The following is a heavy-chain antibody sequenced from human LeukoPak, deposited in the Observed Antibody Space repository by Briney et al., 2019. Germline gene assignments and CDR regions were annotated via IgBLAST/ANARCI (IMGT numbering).Heavy chain of an antibody. CDR2: IYYSGST. J-gene: IGHJ5*02. D-gene: IGHD1-1*01. CDR1: GGSISSSY. V-gene: IGHV4-59*01. Sequence: SETLSLTCTVSGGSISSSYWSWIRQPPGKGLEWIGYIYYSGSTNYNPSLKSRVTMSVDTSKNQFSLKLSSVTAADTAVYYCARGGDWNHWFDPWGQGTLVTVSS. CDR3: ARGGDWNHWFDP.